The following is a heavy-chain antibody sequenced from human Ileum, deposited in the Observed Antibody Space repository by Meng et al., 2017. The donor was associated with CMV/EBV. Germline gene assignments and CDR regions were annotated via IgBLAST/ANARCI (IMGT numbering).Heavy chain of an antibody. D-gene: IGHD3-3*01. Sequence: QVPVVESGAEMKKPGSSVKVSCTASGGTCSKSAINWVRQAPGQGLEWVGSIIPNIGTHDYVKKFQGKVTITADESTRTAYMELSSLDYQDLAVYYCARGSELNWFDSWGQGTLVTVSS. J-gene: IGHJ5*01. CDR2: IIPNIGTH. CDR3: ARGSELNWFDS. CDR1: GGTCSKSA. V-gene: IGHV1-69*18.